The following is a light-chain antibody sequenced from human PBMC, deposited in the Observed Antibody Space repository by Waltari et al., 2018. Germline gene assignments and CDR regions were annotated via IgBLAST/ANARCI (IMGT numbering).Light chain of an antibody. CDR2: GAS. Sequence: ELVLTQSPGTLSLSPGERATLSCRASQSVRTYLAWYQQKPGQAPRLLIYGASTRATGIPERFSGSGSGTDFSLTISRLEPEDAAVYYCQNHERLPATFGQGTKVEIK. J-gene: IGKJ1*01. CDR3: QNHERLPAT. CDR1: QSVRTY. V-gene: IGKV3-20*01.